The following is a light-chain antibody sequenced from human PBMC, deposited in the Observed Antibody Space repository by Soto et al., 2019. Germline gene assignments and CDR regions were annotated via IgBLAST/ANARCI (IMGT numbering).Light chain of an antibody. V-gene: IGKV1-9*01. J-gene: IGKJ3*01. CDR2: STS. CDR1: QGLSSY. Sequence: DIQLTQSPSFLSASVGDRVTITCRASQGLSSYLAWYQQKPGMAPKRLIYSTSTLQSGVQARFSGSASGTEFTLTISSMQPEDFATYYCQQLNSYPITFGPGTKVDI. CDR3: QQLNSYPIT.